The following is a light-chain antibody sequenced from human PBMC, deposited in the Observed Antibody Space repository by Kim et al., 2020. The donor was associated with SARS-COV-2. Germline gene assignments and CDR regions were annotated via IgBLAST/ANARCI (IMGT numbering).Light chain of an antibody. CDR3: QVWDSSSDHPVV. V-gene: IGLV3-21*04. J-gene: IGLJ2*01. Sequence: SYELTQPPSVSVAPGKTARITCGGNNIGSKSVHWYQQKPGQAPVLVIYYDSDRPSGIPERFSGSNSGNTATLTISRVEAGDEAEYYCQVWDSSSDHPVVFGGGTRLTVL. CDR2: YDS. CDR1: NIGSKS.